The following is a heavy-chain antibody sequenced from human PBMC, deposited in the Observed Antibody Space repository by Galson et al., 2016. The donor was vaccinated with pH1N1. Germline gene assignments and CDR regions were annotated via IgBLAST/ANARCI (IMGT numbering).Heavy chain of an antibody. D-gene: IGHD3-10*01. CDR2: IRSKPYGGTT. CDR1: EFTFGDYA. Sequence: SLRLSCAASEFTFGDYAINWVRQAPGKGLELVGSIRSKPYGGTTEYAASVKGRFTISRDDSRGIAYLQMMSLQTEDTAVYYCSRDSYSGSGKIYYYIDVWANGPRSPSP. CDR3: SRDSYSGSGKIYYYIDV. J-gene: IGHJ6*03. V-gene: IGHV3-49*04.